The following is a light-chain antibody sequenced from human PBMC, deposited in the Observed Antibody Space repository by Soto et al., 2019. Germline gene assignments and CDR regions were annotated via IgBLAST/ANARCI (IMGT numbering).Light chain of an antibody. J-gene: IGKJ2*01. CDR1: QSVSSSY. CDR2: RTS. V-gene: IGKV3-20*01. Sequence: EIVLTQSPGTLSLSPGERATLSCRASQSVSSSYLAWYQQKPGQAPRLLIYRTSNRATGIPDRFSGSGSGTDFTLTISSLQPEDFATYFCLQHYTYPRTFGQGTKLEIK. CDR3: LQHYTYPRT.